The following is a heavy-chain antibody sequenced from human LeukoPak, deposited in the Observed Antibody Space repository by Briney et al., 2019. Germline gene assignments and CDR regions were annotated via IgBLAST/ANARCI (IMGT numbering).Heavy chain of an antibody. J-gene: IGHJ4*02. D-gene: IGHD5-24*01. CDR2: VSHDGIQT. CDR1: GFTFGDYA. V-gene: IGHV3-30-3*01. Sequence: RSLRLSCTASGFTFGDYAMHWVRQGLVKGLESMAVVSHDGIQTYYADSVKGRFTISRDNSKSTLFLQMNSLRAEDTAVYYCARDGGGGYNQIDFWGQGTLVTVSS. CDR3: ARDGGGGYNQIDF.